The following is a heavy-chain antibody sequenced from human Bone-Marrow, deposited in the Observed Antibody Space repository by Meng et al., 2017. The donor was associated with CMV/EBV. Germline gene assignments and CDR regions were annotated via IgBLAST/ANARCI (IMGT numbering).Heavy chain of an antibody. CDR1: GFTFSSYA. J-gene: IGHJ6*02. CDR2: ISSSSSYI. D-gene: IGHD1-26*01. V-gene: IGHV3-21*01. Sequence: GESLKISCAASGFTFSSYAMSWVRQAPAKGLEWVSSISSSSSYIYYADSVKGRFTISRDNAKNSLYLQMNSLRAEDTAVYYCARDRARVVGAFYYYYGMDVWGQGTTVTVSS. CDR3: ARDRARVVGAFYYYYGMDV.